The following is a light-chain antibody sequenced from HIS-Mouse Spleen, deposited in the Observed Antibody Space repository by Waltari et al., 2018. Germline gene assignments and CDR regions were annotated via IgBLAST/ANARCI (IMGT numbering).Light chain of an antibody. CDR2: YYSDSDK. Sequence: QPVLTQPPSSSASPGESARLTCTLPSDINVGSYNIYWYQQKQGSPPRYPLYYYSDSDKGQGSGVPSRFSGSKDASANTGILLISGLQSEDEADYYCMIWPSNAYVVFGGGTKLTVL. J-gene: IGLJ2*01. CDR3: MIWPSNAYVV. CDR1: SDINVGSYN. V-gene: IGLV5-37*01.